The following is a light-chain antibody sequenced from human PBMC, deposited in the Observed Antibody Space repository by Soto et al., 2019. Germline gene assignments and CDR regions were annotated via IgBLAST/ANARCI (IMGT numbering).Light chain of an antibody. V-gene: IGKV1-5*01. J-gene: IGKJ2*01. Sequence: DIQMTQSPSTLSASVGDRVTITCRASQSISSWLAWYQQKPGKAPKLLIYDASSLESGVPSWFSGSGSGTEFTLTISSLQPDDFATYYCQQYNSYRFGQGTKLEIK. CDR1: QSISSW. CDR3: QQYNSYR. CDR2: DAS.